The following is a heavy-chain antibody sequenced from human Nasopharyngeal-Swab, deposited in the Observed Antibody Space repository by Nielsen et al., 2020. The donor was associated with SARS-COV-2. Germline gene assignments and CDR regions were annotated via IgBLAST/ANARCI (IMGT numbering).Heavy chain of an antibody. CDR2: IYSGGST. D-gene: IGHD5-18*01. CDR3: ARGQLWPGY. J-gene: IGHJ4*02. CDR1: GFTVSSNY. V-gene: IGHV3-53*01. Sequence: GESLKISCAASGFTVSSNYMSWVRQAPGKGLEWVSVIYSGGSTYYADSVKGRFTISRDNSKNTLYLQMNSLRAEDTAVYFCARGQLWPGYWGQGTLVTVSS.